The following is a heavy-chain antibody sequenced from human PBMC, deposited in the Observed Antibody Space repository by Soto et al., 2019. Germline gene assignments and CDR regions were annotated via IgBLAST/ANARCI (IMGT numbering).Heavy chain of an antibody. CDR3: ARDRGYNWNYGWFDP. V-gene: IGHV1-18*01. CDR2: ISGYNGNT. D-gene: IGHD1-7*01. J-gene: IGHJ5*02. CDR1: GYTFTSYG. Sequence: QVQLVQSGAEVKQPGASVKVSCKASGYTFTSYGISWVRQAPGQGLEWMGRISGYNGNTNYAQKLQGRVTMTTDTPTSTAYMELRSLRSDDTAVYYCARDRGYNWNYGWFDPWGQGTLVTVSS.